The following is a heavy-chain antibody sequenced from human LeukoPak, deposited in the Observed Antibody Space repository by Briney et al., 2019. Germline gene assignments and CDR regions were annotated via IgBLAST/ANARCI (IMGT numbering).Heavy chain of an antibody. CDR3: SKDLTSDFGGDFDP. CDR1: GFTFESVW. V-gene: IGHV3-7*01. J-gene: IGHJ5*02. CDR2: IKEDGSEK. D-gene: IGHD3-10*01. Sequence: PGGSLRLSCAASGFTFESVWMSWVRQAPGKGLEWVANIKEDGSEKNYVGSVKGRFTISRDNSKSTVYLQMNSLRAEDTAVYYCSKDLTSDFGGDFDPWGQGTLVTVSS.